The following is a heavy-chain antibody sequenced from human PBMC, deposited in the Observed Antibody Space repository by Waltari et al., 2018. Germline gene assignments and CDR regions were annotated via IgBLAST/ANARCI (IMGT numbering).Heavy chain of an antibody. D-gene: IGHD4-17*01. CDR1: GGSISSSSYY. J-gene: IGHJ3*02. CDR3: ARHRDYGGNSAYAFDI. CDR2: IYYSGST. Sequence: QLQLQESGPGLVKPSETLSLTCTVSGGSISSSSYYWGGIRPPPGKGLEWIGSIYYSGSTYYNPSLKSRVTISVDTSKNQFSLKLSSVTAADTAVYYCARHRDYGGNSAYAFDIWGQGTMVTVSS. V-gene: IGHV4-39*07.